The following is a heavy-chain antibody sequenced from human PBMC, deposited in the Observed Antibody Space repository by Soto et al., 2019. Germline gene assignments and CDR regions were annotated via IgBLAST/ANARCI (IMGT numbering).Heavy chain of an antibody. CDR1: GGSFSSYF. V-gene: IGHV4-34*01. D-gene: IGHD6-19*01. CDR2: INHRGST. Sequence: QVQLQQWGAGLLKPSETLSLTCAVYGGSFSSYFWSWIRQPPGKGLEWIGEINHRGSTNYNPSLNGRVTISVDTSKNQFSLKLTSVTAADTAVYYCARGPAVAGHWSDAWGQGILVTVSS. CDR3: ARGPAVAGHWSDA. J-gene: IGHJ5*02.